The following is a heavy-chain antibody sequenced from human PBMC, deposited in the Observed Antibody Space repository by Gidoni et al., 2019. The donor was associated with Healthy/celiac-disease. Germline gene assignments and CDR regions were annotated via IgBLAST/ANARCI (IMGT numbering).Heavy chain of an antibody. D-gene: IGHD3-10*01. V-gene: IGHV4-61*01. Sequence: QVQLQESGPGLVTPSETLSLTCTVSGGSVSSGSYYWSWIRQPPGKGLEWIGYIYYSGSTNYNPSLKSRVTISVDTSKNQFSLKLSSVTAADTAVYYCARGELLWSGGQHDAFDIWGQGTMVTVSS. CDR2: IYYSGST. J-gene: IGHJ3*02. CDR3: ARGELLWSGGQHDAFDI. CDR1: GGSVSSGSYY.